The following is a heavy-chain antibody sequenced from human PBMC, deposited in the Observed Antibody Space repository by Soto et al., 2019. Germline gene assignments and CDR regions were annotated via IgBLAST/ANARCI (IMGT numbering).Heavy chain of an antibody. CDR1: GYTFTGYY. Sequence: GASVKVSCKASGYTFTGYYMHWVRQAPGQGLEWMGWINPNSGGTNYAQKFQGWVTMTRDTSISTAYMELSRLRSDDTAVYYCARVGPAAGESFDYWGQETLVTVSS. CDR2: INPNSGGT. D-gene: IGHD6-13*01. V-gene: IGHV1-2*04. CDR3: ARVGPAAGESFDY. J-gene: IGHJ4*02.